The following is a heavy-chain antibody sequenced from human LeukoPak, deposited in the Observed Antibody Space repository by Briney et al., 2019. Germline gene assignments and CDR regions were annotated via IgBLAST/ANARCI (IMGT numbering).Heavy chain of an antibody. J-gene: IGHJ6*03. CDR1: GFTFRSYG. CDR2: ITGRGDST. Sequence: LSGGSLRLSCAAAGFTFRSYGMTWVRQAPGKGLEWVSSITGRGDSTYYADSVKGRFIISRDNSKNTLYLQMNSLRAEDTAVYYCAKDRCSNGIGCYYYYMDVWGKGTTVTISS. D-gene: IGHD2-8*01. V-gene: IGHV3-23*01. CDR3: AKDRCSNGIGCYYYYMDV.